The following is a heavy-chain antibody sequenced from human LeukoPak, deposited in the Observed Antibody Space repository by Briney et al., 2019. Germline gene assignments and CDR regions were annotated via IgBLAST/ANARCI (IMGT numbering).Heavy chain of an antibody. Sequence: GGSLRLSCAASGFTFSTYSMNWVRQAPGKGLEWVSSISGTSTFIYYADSVKGRFTISRDNAKNSLYLQMNSLRAEDTAVYYCASAPGWTLDFWGQGTMVTVSS. D-gene: IGHD3/OR15-3a*01. CDR1: GFTFSTYS. CDR2: ISGTSTFI. CDR3: ASAPGWTLDF. J-gene: IGHJ3*01. V-gene: IGHV3-21*01.